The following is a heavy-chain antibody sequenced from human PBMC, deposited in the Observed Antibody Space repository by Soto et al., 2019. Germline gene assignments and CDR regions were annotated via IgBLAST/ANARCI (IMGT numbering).Heavy chain of an antibody. D-gene: IGHD3-10*01. V-gene: IGHV3-30*03. CDR3: SQVGYYYGSGRRRGNY. CDR2: ISHDGSTK. Sequence: VQVLESGGGLVQPGGSLRLSCAASGFTLRNYGMHWVRQAPGKGLEWVAIISHDGSTKDYADSMKGRFTISRDNSKNSLYLQMNSLRAEDTAVYYCSQVGYYYGSGRRRGNYWGQGTLVTVSS. J-gene: IGHJ4*02. CDR1: GFTLRNYG.